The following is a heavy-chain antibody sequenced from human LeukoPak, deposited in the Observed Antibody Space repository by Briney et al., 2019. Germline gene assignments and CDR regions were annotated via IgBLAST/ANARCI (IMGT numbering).Heavy chain of an antibody. Sequence: PSETLSLTCTVSGGSISSGSYYWSWIRQPAGKGLEWIGRIYTSGSTNYNPSLKSRVTISVDTSKNQFSLKLSSVTAADTAVYYCATTTTRITIHDAFDIWGQGTMVTVSS. J-gene: IGHJ3*02. D-gene: IGHD3-3*01. V-gene: IGHV4-61*02. CDR3: ATTTTRITIHDAFDI. CDR2: IYTSGST. CDR1: GGSISSGSYY.